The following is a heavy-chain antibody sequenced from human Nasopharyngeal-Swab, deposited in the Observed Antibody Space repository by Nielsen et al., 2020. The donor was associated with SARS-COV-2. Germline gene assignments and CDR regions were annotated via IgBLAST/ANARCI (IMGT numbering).Heavy chain of an antibody. J-gene: IGHJ6*02. CDR2: IYYSGST. CDR1: GGSISSYY. V-gene: IGHV4-59*01. D-gene: IGHD6-19*01. Sequence: SETLSLTCVVSGGSISSYYWSWIRQPPGKGLEWIGYIYYSGSTNYNPSLKSRVTISVDTSKNQFSLKLSSVTAADTAVYYCARAGCSGCYYYYYGMDVWGQGTTVTVSS. CDR3: ARAGCSGCYYYYYGMDV.